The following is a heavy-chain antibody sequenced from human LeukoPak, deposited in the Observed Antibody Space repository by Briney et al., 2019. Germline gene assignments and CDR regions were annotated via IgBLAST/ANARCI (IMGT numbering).Heavy chain of an antibody. CDR3: VKDARDSSGWSYVDY. CDR2: ISEDGSMK. V-gene: IGHV3-30*18. CDR1: GFTFSTYG. Sequence: GGSLRLSCAASGFTFSTYGMDWVRQAPGKGLEWVAVISEDGSMKYYGDSVKGRFTISRDNSKNTLYLQMNSLRAEDTAVYYCVKDARDSSGWSYVDYWGQGTLVTVSS. D-gene: IGHD6-19*01. J-gene: IGHJ4*02.